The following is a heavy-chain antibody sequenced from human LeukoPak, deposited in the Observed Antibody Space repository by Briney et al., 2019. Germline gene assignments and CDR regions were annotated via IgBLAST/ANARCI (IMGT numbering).Heavy chain of an antibody. CDR3: ARLNGVGAVAAQDY. D-gene: IGHD6-19*01. J-gene: IGHJ4*02. Sequence: PGGSLRLSCAVSGFTVSNNYMSWIRQAPGKGLEYVSVIYSDGGTFYSESVKGRFTISRDYSKNTLYLQMNSLRAEDTAVYYCARLNGVGAVAAQDYWGQGTLVTVSS. CDR2: IYSDGGT. V-gene: IGHV3-53*01. CDR1: GFTVSNNY.